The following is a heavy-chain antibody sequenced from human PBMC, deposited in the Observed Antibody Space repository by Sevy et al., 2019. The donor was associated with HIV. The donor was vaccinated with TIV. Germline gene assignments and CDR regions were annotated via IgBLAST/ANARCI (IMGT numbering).Heavy chain of an antibody. CDR1: GFTFSDYC. V-gene: IGHV3-11*01. J-gene: IGHJ6*02. D-gene: IGHD4-17*01. CDR2: ISGSDNTI. Sequence: GGSLRLSCAASGFTFSDYCMSWIRQAPGKGLEWLSYISGSDNTIYYADSVKGRFTISRDNAKNSLYLQMNSLRAEDTAVYYCARDHVKDGDLGDYYYFAMDVWGQGTLVTVSS. CDR3: ARDHVKDGDLGDYYYFAMDV.